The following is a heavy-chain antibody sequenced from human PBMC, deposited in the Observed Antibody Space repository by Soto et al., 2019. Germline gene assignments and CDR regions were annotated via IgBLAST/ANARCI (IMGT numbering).Heavy chain of an antibody. V-gene: IGHV1-69*13. CDR2: IIPIFGTA. D-gene: IGHD2-2*01. Sequence: SVKVSCKASGYTFTSYAISWVRQAPGQGLEWMGGIIPIFGTANYAQKFQGRVTITADESTSTAYLELSSLRSEDTAVYYCARGFLSAGVNIVLVPAASNWFDPWGQETLVTVS. CDR1: GYTFTSYA. CDR3: ARGFLSAGVNIVLVPAASNWFDP. J-gene: IGHJ5*02.